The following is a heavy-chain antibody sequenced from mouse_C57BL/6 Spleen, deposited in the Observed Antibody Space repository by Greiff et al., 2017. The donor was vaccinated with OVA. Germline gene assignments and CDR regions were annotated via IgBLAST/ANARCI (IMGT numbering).Heavy chain of an antibody. V-gene: IGHV1-82*01. CDR1: GYAFSSSW. CDR2: IYPGDGDT. D-gene: IGHD2-5*01. J-gene: IGHJ4*01. CDR3: ARSDSNYEGYYAMDY. Sequence: QVQLQQSGPELVKPGASVKISCKASGYAFSSSWMNWVKQRPGKGLEWIGRIYPGDGDTNYNGKFKGKATLTADKSSSTAYMQLSSLTSEDSAVYFCARSDSNYEGYYAMDYWGQGTSVTVSS.